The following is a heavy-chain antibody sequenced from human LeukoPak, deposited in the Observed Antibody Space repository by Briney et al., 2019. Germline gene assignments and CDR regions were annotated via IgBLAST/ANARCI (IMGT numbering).Heavy chain of an antibody. CDR2: INSDGSST. J-gene: IGHJ6*03. V-gene: IGHV3-74*01. CDR1: GFTFSSYW. Sequence: PGGSLRLSCAASGFTFSSYWMHWVRQAPGKGLVWVSRINSDGSSTSYADSVKGRFTISRDNAKNTLYLQTNSLRAEDTAVYYCARYARAGYYDFWSGYYDYYYYYMDVWGKGTTVTVSS. CDR3: ARYARAGYYDFWSGYYDYYYYYMDV. D-gene: IGHD3-3*01.